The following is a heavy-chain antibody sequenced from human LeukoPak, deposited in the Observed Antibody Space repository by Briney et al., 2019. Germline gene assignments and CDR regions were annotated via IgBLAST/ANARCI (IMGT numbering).Heavy chain of an antibody. D-gene: IGHD6-6*01. CDR2: ISYDGSNK. V-gene: IGHV3-30-3*01. CDR3: ARVGPPRQQEYYYGMDV. Sequence: PGGSLRLSCAASGFTFSSYAMHWVRQAPGKGLEWVAVISYDGSNKYYADSVKGRFTISRDNSKNTLYLQMNSLRAEDTAVYYCARVGPPRQQEYYYGMDVWGQGTTVTVSS. CDR1: GFTFSSYA. J-gene: IGHJ6*02.